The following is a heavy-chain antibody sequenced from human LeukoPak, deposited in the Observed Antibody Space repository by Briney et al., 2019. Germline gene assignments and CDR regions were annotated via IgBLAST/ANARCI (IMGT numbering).Heavy chain of an antibody. CDR2: INPNSGGT. D-gene: IGHD2-15*01. V-gene: IGHV1-2*02. CDR3: ARGILYCSGGSCCGYFDY. CDR1: GYTFTGYY. J-gene: IGHJ4*02. Sequence: GASVKVSCKASGYTFTGYYIHWVRQAPGQGLEWMGWINPNSGGTNYAQKFQGRVTMTRDTSISTAYMELSRLTSDDTAVYYCARGILYCSGGSCCGYFDYWGQGTLVTVSS.